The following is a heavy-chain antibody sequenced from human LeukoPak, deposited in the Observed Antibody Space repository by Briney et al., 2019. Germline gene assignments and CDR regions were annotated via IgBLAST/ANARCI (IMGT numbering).Heavy chain of an antibody. CDR2: IDPTDSYT. D-gene: IGHD6-6*01. V-gene: IGHV5-10-1*01. CDR1: GYIFTSYW. Sequence: GESLKISCKGSGYIFTSYWITWVRQMPGKGLEWMGTIDPTDSYTNYSPSFQGHVTISTDKSISTAYLQWSSLKASDTAIYYCARRGRSSSNFDFWGQGTLVTVSS. CDR3: ARRGRSSSNFDF. J-gene: IGHJ4*02.